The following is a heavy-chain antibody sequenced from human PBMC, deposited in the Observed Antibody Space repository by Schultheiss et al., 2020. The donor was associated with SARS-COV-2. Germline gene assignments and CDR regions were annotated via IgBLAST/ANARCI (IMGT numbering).Heavy chain of an antibody. V-gene: IGHV5-51*01. Sequence: GESLKISCKGSGYSFTSYWIGWVRQMPGKGLEWMGIIYPGDSDTRYSPSFQGQVTISADKSISTAYLQWSSLKASDTAMYYCARHARGSSLSSYYYYYMDVWGKGTTVTVSS. J-gene: IGHJ6*03. CDR3: ARHARGSSLSSYYYYYMDV. CDR1: GYSFTSYW. CDR2: IYPGDSDT. D-gene: IGHD6-6*01.